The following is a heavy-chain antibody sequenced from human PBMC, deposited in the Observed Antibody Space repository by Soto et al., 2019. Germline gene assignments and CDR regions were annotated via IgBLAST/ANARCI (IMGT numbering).Heavy chain of an antibody. Sequence: LGESLKISCKGSGYSFTNYWIGWVRQMPGKGLEWMGIIYPGDSDTRYSASFQGQVTISVDKSISTAFLQWSSLKASDTAVYFCARLAIEGATSSYSDYWGQGTLVTVSS. CDR3: ARLAIEGATSSYSDY. D-gene: IGHD1-26*01. V-gene: IGHV5-51*01. J-gene: IGHJ4*02. CDR1: GYSFTNYW. CDR2: IYPGDSDT.